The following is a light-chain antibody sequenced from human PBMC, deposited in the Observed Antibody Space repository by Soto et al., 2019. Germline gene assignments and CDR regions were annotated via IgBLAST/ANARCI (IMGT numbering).Light chain of an antibody. CDR1: QSVSSSY. CDR3: QQYGRSPST. CDR2: GAS. J-gene: IGKJ4*01. V-gene: IGKV3-20*01. Sequence: EMVLTQSPGTLSLSPGERATLSCRASQSVSSSYLAWYQQKPGQAPRLLIYGASSRATGIPDRFSGSGSGTDFTLTISRMEPEDFAVYYCQQYGRSPSTFGGGTKVDIK.